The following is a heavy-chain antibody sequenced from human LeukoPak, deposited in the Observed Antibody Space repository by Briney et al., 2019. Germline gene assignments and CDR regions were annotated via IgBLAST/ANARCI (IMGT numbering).Heavy chain of an antibody. CDR3: ARVAGRRDIVVVPAAIRYYFDY. D-gene: IGHD2-2*01. CDR2: INHSGST. J-gene: IGHJ4*02. V-gene: IGHV4-39*07. CDR1: GGSISSNSSY. Sequence: SETLSLTCTVSGGSISSNSSYWGWIRQPPGKGLEWIGEINHSGSTNYNPSLKSRVTISVDTSKNQFSLKLSSVTAADTAVYYCARVAGRRDIVVVPAAIRYYFDYWGQGTLVTVSS.